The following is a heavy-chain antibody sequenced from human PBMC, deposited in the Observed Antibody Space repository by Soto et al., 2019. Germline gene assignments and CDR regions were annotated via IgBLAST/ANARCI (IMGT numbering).Heavy chain of an antibody. CDR2: INHSGST. J-gene: IGHJ3*02. CDR3: ARGITPPDDAFDI. Sequence: SSETLSLTCAVYGGSFSGYYWSWIRQPPGKGLEWIGEINHSGSTNYNPSLKSRVTISVDTSKNQFSLKLSSVTAADTAVYYCARGITPPDDAFDIWGQGTMVTVS. V-gene: IGHV4-34*01. CDR1: GGSFSGYY. D-gene: IGHD3-10*01.